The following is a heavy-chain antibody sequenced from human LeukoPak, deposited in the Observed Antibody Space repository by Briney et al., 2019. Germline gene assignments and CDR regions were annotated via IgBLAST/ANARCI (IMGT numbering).Heavy chain of an antibody. J-gene: IGHJ6*03. CDR3: ARDLTAAAGNSWGYYYYMDV. Sequence: ASVKVSCKASGYTFTSYAMNWVRQAPGQGLEGMGWINTNTGNPTYAQGFTGRFVFSLDTSVSTAYLQISSLKAEDTAVYYCARDLTAAAGNSWGYYYYMDVWGKGTTVTVSS. V-gene: IGHV7-4-1*02. CDR1: GYTFTSYA. D-gene: IGHD6-13*01. CDR2: INTNTGNP.